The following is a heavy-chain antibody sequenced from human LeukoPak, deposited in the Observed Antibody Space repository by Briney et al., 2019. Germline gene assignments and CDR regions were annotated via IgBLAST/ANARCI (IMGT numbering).Heavy chain of an antibody. CDR3: ACRDLSSTWSYP. V-gene: IGHV5-51*01. J-gene: IGHJ5*02. D-gene: IGHD6-13*01. Sequence: GESLKISCKGVGYSFTNYWIGWVRQMPGKGMEWMGVIYPGDSRVRYNPSFQGQVTISVDRSVSTAYLQWISLKASDTAMYYCACRDLSSTWSYPWGQGTLVTVSS. CDR2: IYPGDSRV. CDR1: GYSFTNYW.